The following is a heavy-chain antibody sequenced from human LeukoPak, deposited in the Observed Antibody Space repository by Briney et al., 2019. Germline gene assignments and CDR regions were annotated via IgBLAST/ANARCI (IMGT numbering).Heavy chain of an antibody. CDR3: AKDHYWSIDY. D-gene: IGHD3-3*01. V-gene: IGHV3-74*01. J-gene: IGHJ4*02. Sequence: GGSLRLSCAASGFDFSSNWMHWVRHAPGQGLVWVSRIKGDGISTNYADSVKGRFTISRDIAKNTLYLQMNSLRAEDTGVYYCAKDHYWSIDYWGQGTLVTVSS. CDR1: GFDFSSNW. CDR2: IKGDGIST.